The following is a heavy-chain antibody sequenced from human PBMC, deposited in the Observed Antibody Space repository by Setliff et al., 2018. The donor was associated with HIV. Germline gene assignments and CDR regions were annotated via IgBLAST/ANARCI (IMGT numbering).Heavy chain of an antibody. CDR1: GGSINGGSFRAYY. CDR3: ARKRRAYYYDSSGPYTY. J-gene: IGHJ4*02. CDR2: INHSGST. Sequence: KPSETLSLTCAVYGGSINGGSFRAYYWSWIRQSPGKGLEWIGEINHSGSTNYNPSLKSRVTISVDTSKNQFSLKLSSVTAADTAVYYCARKRRAYYYDSSGPYTYWGQGTLVTVSS. D-gene: IGHD3-22*01. V-gene: IGHV4-34*01.